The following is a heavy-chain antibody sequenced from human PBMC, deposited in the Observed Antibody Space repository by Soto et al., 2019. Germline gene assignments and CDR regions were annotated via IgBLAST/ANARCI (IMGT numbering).Heavy chain of an antibody. CDR2: IDWDDDK. V-gene: IGHV2-70*01. CDR1: GFSLSTSGMC. Sequence: GSGPTLVNPTQTLTLTCTFSGFSLSTSGMCVSWIRQPPGKALEWLALIDWDDDKYYSTSLKTRLTISKDTSKNQVVLTMTNMDPVDTATYYCARTGIGAYCGGPVDYWVQGTLVTVSS. D-gene: IGHD2-21*01. CDR3: ARTGIGAYCGGPVDY. J-gene: IGHJ4*02.